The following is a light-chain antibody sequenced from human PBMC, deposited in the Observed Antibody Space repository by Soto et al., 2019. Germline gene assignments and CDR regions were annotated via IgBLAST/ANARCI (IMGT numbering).Light chain of an antibody. CDR2: EGS. CDR1: SSDVGSYNL. J-gene: IGLJ2*01. V-gene: IGLV2-23*03. Sequence: QSVLTQPASVSGSPGQSITISCTGTSSDVGSYNLVSWYQQHPGKAPKLMIYEGSKRPSGVSNRFSGSKSANTASLTISGLQAEDEADYYCCSYAGSSTFEVFGGGTQLTVL. CDR3: CSYAGSSTFEV.